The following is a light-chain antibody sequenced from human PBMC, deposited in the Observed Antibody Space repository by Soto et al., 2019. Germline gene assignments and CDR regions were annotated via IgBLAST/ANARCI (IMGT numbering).Light chain of an antibody. V-gene: IGKV1-5*01. CDR2: DAS. CDR3: QQYYNYWT. J-gene: IGKJ1*01. Sequence: DIQMTQSPSTLSASVGDTVTVTCRASQSVSGWLAWYQQRPGKPPKLLIYDASSLQSGVPTKFSGGGSGTEFTLTISSLQPDDFATYYCQQYYNYWTFGQGTKVDIK. CDR1: QSVSGW.